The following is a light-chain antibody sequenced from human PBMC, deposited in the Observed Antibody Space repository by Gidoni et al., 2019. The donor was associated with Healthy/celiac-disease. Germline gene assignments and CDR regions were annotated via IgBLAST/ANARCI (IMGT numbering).Light chain of an antibody. CDR2: YDS. Sequence: SYVLTQPPSVSVAPGKTARITCGGNNSGIKSVHWYQQKPGQAPLLVIYYDSDRPSGIPERFSGSNSGNTATLTISRVEAGDEAGYCCQVWDSSSYHPDVVFGGGTKLTVL. CDR1: NSGIKS. V-gene: IGLV3-21*04. J-gene: IGLJ2*01. CDR3: QVWDSSSYHPDVV.